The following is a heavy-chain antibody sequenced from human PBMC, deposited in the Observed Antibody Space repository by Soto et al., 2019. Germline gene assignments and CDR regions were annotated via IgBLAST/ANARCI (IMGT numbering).Heavy chain of an antibody. J-gene: IGHJ4*02. CDR3: ARGGDPDY. CDR1: GFTFNYYW. V-gene: IGHV3-74*01. CDR2: IQSDGSSP. D-gene: IGHD2-21*02. Sequence: EVQLVESGGGLVQPGGSLRLSCVAYGFTFNYYWMHWVRQAPGKGLVWVSRIQSDGSSPDYVDSVKGRFTISRDNAKNTLYLQMNNLRAEDTAVYYCARGGDPDYWGQGTLVTVSS.